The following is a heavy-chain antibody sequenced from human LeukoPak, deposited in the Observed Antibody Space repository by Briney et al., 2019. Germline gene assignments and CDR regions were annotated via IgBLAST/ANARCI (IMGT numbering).Heavy chain of an antibody. CDR1: GDSISSGAYS. Sequence: SETLSLTCAVSGDSISSGAYSWSWIRQPPGKGLEWIGYIYHSGSTYYNPSLKSRVTISVDRSKNQFSLKLTSVTAADTAVYYCARREYYFDYWGQGTLVTVSS. V-gene: IGHV4-30-2*01. CDR3: ARREYYFDY. J-gene: IGHJ4*02. D-gene: IGHD3-10*01. CDR2: IYHSGST.